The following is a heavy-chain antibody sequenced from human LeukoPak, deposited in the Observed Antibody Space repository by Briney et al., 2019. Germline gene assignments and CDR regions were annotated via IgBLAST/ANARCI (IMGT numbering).Heavy chain of an antibody. CDR3: AKETIRGYCSSISCQTPGPYFDY. Sequence: PGGSLRLXCAASGFTFSSYGMHWDRLAPGKGLEWVALIRYDGSNKYYADSVKGRFTISRDNSKNTLYLQMNSLRAEDTAVYYCAKETIRGYCSSISCQTPGPYFDYWGQGTLVTVSS. V-gene: IGHV3-30*02. CDR2: IRYDGSNK. D-gene: IGHD2-2*01. CDR1: GFTFSSYG. J-gene: IGHJ4*02.